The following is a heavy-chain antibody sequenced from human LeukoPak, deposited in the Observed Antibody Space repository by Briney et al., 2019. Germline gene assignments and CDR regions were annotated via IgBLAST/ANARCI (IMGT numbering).Heavy chain of an antibody. CDR1: GFTFSSYS. V-gene: IGHV3-21*05. D-gene: IGHD6-13*01. CDR3: ARDPPIAAAGTNDAFDI. J-gene: IGHJ3*02. CDR2: ISSSSSYI. Sequence: PGGSLRLSCAASGFTFSSYSMNWVRQAPGKGLEWVSYISSSSSYIYYADSVKGRFTISRDNAKNSLYLQMNSLRAEDTAVYYCARDPPIAAAGTNDAFDIWGQGTMVTVSS.